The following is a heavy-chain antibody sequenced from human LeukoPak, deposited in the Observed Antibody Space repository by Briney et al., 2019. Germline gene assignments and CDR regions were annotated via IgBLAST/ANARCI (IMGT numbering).Heavy chain of an antibody. J-gene: IGHJ4*02. CDR3: ARDGGGINSGWPPLDKGRQIRQKMTN. CDR2: MNSDSSTI. V-gene: IGHV3-48*02. Sequence: GGSLRLSCAASGFTFNSYGMMWVRRAPGEGVEGLSYMNSDSSTIYHTDSVGRLLPISRDNAKNSVFLKINPLRHEDTDVYQCARDGGGINSGWPPLDKGRQIRQKMTNWGQGTLVTVS. D-gene: IGHD5-12*01. CDR1: GFTFNSYG.